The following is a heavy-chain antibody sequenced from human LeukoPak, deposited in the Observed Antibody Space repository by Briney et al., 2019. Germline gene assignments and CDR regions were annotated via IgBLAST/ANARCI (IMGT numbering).Heavy chain of an antibody. V-gene: IGHV4-61*01. J-gene: IGHJ4*02. Sequence: PSQTLSLTCTVSGDSISSGSYYWSWIRQPPGKGLEWIGYIYYSGSTNYNPSLKSRVTISVDTSKNQFSLKLSSVTAADTAVYYCARTEYSSSWTHSQFDYWGQGTLVTVSS. CDR3: ARTEYSSSWTHSQFDY. CDR1: GDSISSGSYY. CDR2: IYYSGST. D-gene: IGHD6-13*01.